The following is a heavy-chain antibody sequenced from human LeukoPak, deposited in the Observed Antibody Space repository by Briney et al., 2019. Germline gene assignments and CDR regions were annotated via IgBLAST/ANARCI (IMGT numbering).Heavy chain of an antibody. J-gene: IGHJ6*02. Sequence: GGSLRLSCAASGFKFTKYWMSWVRQAPGKGLEWVANIKQDGSEKYCVDSVKGRFTISRDNAKNLVYLQMNSLRVEDTAVYYCASLKGMDVWGQGTTVTVSS. CDR2: IKQDGSEK. CDR1: GFKFTKYW. V-gene: IGHV3-7*01. CDR3: ASLKGMDV.